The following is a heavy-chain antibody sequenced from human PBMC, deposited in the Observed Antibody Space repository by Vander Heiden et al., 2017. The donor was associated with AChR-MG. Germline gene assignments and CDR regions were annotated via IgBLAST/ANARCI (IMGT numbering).Heavy chain of an antibody. CDR2: MGTGGDT. V-gene: IGHV3-13*01. CDR3: ARGGPNWGWFFDL. CDR1: GFTFSSYD. D-gene: IGHD7-27*01. Sequence: EVQLVESGGGLVQPGGSLRLSCAASGFTFSSYDMHWVRQATGKGLEWVSAMGTGGDTYYLDSVKGRFTISRENAKNSLYLQMNSLRAGDTAVYYCARGGPNWGWFFDLWGRGTLVTVSS. J-gene: IGHJ2*01.